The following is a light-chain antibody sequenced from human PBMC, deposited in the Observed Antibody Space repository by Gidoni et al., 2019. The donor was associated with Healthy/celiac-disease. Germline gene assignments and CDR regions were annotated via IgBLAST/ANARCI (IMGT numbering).Light chain of an antibody. V-gene: IGKV3-20*01. Sequence: EIVLTQSPGTLPLSPGERATLSCRASQSVSSSYLAWYQQKPGQAPRLLIYGASSRATGIPDRFSGSGSGTDFTLTISRLEPEDFAVYYCQQYGSSRTFGQGTKVEIK. CDR2: GAS. CDR1: QSVSSSY. CDR3: QQYGSSRT. J-gene: IGKJ1*01.